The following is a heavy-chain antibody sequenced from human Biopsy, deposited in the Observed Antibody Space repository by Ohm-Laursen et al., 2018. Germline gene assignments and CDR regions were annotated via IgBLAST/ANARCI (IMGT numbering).Heavy chain of an antibody. CDR3: ARVRGGFLEWFDY. CDR2: IYYSGTT. Sequence: SDTLSLTCTVSGKSMGTYYWSWIRQPPGQVMEWIASIYYSGTTHKNPSLKSRVTISVDTSQGLLSLDLSSVTAADTAVYYCARVRGGFLEWFDYWGQGTLVTVSS. V-gene: IGHV4-59*07. D-gene: IGHD3-3*01. J-gene: IGHJ5*01. CDR1: GKSMGTYY.